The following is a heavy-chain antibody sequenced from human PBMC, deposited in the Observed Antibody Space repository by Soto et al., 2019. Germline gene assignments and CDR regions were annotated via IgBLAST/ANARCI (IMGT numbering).Heavy chain of an antibody. J-gene: IGHJ4*01. D-gene: IGHD1-26*01. CDR3: AAVRGSLGSLSFDY. CDR1: GITFSDLH. Sequence: EVLLQQSRAEARKPGSVVQMSCEVSGITFSDLHMHWVKQAPGKGLEWVGLVAVENDDRLYADKYRGRLNINTDTSRPTTYMELTRLTSDDKAIYFCAAVRGSLGSLSFDYWCHVTQVTVS. V-gene: IGHV1-69-2*01. CDR2: VAVENDDR.